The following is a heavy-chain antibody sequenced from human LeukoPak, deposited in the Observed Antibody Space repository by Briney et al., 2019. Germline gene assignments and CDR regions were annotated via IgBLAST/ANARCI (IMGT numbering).Heavy chain of an antibody. V-gene: IGHV1-18*01. J-gene: IGHJ6*02. CDR2: ISAYNGNT. CDR1: GYTFTSYG. D-gene: IGHD5-18*01. Sequence: ASVTASCKASGYTFTSYGISWVRQAPGQGLEWMGWISAYNGNTNYAQKLQGRVTMTTDTSTSTAYMELRSLRSDDTAVYYCAREPQGYSYGSYYYGMDVWGQGTTVTVSS. CDR3: AREPQGYSYGSYYYGMDV.